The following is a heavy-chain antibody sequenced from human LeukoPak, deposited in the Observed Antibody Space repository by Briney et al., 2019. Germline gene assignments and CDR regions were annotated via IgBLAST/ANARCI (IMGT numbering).Heavy chain of an antibody. Sequence: PSETLSLTCAVSGGSISSGGYSWSWIRQPPGKGLEWIGYIYHSGSTYYNPSLKSRVTISVDRSKNQFSLKLSSVTAADTAVYYCARGGLRGSSWYRLEYFQHWGQGTLVTVSS. V-gene: IGHV4-30-2*01. CDR3: ARGGLRGSSWYRLEYFQH. J-gene: IGHJ1*01. CDR2: IYHSGST. D-gene: IGHD6-13*01. CDR1: GGSISSGGYS.